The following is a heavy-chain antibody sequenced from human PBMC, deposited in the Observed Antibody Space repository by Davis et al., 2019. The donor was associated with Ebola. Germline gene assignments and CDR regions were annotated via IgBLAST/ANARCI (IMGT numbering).Heavy chain of an antibody. CDR2: IYYSGST. CDR1: GGSISSSSYY. J-gene: IGHJ5*02. Sequence: SETLSLTCTVSGGSISSSSYYWGWIRQPPGKGLEWIGSIYYSGSTYYNPSLKSRVTISVDTSKNQFSLKLSSVTAADTAVYYCVAAKNWFDPWGQGTLVTVSS. CDR3: VAAKNWFDP. D-gene: IGHD2-15*01. V-gene: IGHV4-39*01.